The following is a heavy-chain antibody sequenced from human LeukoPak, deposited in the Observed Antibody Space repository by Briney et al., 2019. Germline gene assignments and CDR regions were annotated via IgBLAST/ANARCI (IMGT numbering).Heavy chain of an antibody. J-gene: IGHJ4*02. D-gene: IGHD3-10*01. CDR1: GFSLSASAVG. CDR3: ARIWFGELFPFDY. Sequence: SGPTLVKPTQTLTLTCTFSGFSLSASAVGVGWIRQPPGKALEWLALIYWNNNERYSPSLKSRLTITKDTSKNQVVLTMTIVDPLDTGTYYCARIWFGELFPFDYWGQGTLVTVSS. CDR2: IYWNNNE. V-gene: IGHV2-5*01.